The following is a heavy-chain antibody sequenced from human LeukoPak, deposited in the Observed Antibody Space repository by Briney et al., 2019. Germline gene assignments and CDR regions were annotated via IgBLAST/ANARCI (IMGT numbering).Heavy chain of an antibody. D-gene: IGHD3-3*01. J-gene: IGHJ4*02. CDR3: ARALVTIWSGYLNN. V-gene: IGHV1-69*04. CDR1: GYTFTSYD. CDR2: IIPILGIA. Sequence: SVKVSCKASGYTFTSYDINWVRQATGQGLEWMGRIIPILGIANYAQKFQGRVTITADKSTSTAYMELSSLRSEDTAVYYCARALVTIWSGYLNNWGQGTLVTVSS.